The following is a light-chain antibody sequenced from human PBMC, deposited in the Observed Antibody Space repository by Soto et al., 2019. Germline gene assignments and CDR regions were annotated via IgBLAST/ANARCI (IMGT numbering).Light chain of an antibody. CDR2: EAS. V-gene: IGKV3-15*01. Sequence: IVLTQSPATLSLSPGERATLSCRASQSVATNLAWYQQKPGQAPMLLIYEASTRATGVPARFSGSGSGTGFTLTISSLQSEDFAVYDCQHHNFWPAFDHGTNLEIK. J-gene: IGKJ2*01. CDR3: QHHNFWPA. CDR1: QSVATN.